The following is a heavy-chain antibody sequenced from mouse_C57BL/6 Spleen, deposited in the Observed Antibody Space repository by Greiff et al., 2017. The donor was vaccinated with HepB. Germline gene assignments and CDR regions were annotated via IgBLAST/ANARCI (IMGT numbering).Heavy chain of an antibody. V-gene: IGHV1-62-2*01. Sequence: VQLQQSGAELVKPGASVKLSCKASGYTFTEYTIHWVKQRTGQGLEWIGWFYPGSGSIKYNEKFKDKATLTADKSSSTVYMELSRLTSEDSAVYFCARHEEGIYYDYAYYAMDYWGQGTSVTVSS. D-gene: IGHD2-4*01. CDR3: ARHEEGIYYDYAYYAMDY. CDR2: FYPGSGSI. CDR1: GYTFTEYT. J-gene: IGHJ4*01.